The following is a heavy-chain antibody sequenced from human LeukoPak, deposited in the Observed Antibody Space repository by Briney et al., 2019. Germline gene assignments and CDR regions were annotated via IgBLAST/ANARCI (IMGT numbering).Heavy chain of an antibody. V-gene: IGHV4-31*03. CDR3: ARLGFCRGDNCLDDY. Sequence: SETLSLTCTVSGGSISSGGYYWTWIRQHPGEGLEWIGYIDYSGSAYYNPSLKSRATLSVDTSKNQFSLKLRSVTAADTAVYYCARLGFCRGDNCLDDYWGQGTLVTVSS. CDR1: GGSISSGGYY. D-gene: IGHD2-15*01. J-gene: IGHJ4*02. CDR2: IDYSGSA.